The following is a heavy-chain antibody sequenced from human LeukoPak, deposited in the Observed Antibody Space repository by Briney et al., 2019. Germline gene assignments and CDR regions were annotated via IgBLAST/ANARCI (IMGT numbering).Heavy chain of an antibody. CDR3: ARNTYSDYYDSSGYSPGDFDY. V-gene: IGHV3-48*03. Sequence: AGGSLRLSCAASGFTFSSYEMNWVRQAPGKGLEWVSYISSSGSTIYYADSVKGRFTISRDNAKNSLYLQMNSLRAEDTAVYYCARNTYSDYYDSSGYSPGDFDYWGQGTPVTVSS. CDR2: ISSSGSTI. CDR1: GFTFSSYE. D-gene: IGHD3-22*01. J-gene: IGHJ4*02.